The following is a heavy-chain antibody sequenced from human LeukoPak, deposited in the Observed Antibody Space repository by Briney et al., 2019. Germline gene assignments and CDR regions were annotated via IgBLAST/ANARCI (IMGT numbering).Heavy chain of an antibody. Sequence: GASVKVSCKASGGTFSSYAISWVRQAPGQGLEWMGGIIPIFGTANYAQKFQGRVTITADKSTSTAYMELSSLRSEDTAVYYCARSGRIGYSYPYWGQGTLVTVSS. J-gene: IGHJ4*02. CDR2: IIPIFGTA. CDR3: ARSGRIGYSYPY. D-gene: IGHD5-18*01. V-gene: IGHV1-69*06. CDR1: GGTFSSYA.